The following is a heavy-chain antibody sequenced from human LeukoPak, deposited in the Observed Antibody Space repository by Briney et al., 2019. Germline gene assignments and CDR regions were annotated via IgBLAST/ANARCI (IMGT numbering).Heavy chain of an antibody. CDR3: AEMSGCSGGSCYGGDFDY. Sequence: GRSLRLSCAASGFTFSSYGMHWVRQAPGKGLEWVAVISYDGSNKYYADSVKGRFTISRDNSKNTLYLQMNSLRAEDTAVYYCAEMSGCSGGSCYGGDFDYWGQGTLVTVSS. V-gene: IGHV3-30*18. CDR2: ISYDGSNK. D-gene: IGHD2-15*01. CDR1: GFTFSSYG. J-gene: IGHJ4*02.